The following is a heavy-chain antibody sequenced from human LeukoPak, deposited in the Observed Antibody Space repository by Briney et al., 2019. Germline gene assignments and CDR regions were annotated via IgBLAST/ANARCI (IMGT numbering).Heavy chain of an antibody. D-gene: IGHD2-15*01. V-gene: IGHV4-4*07. J-gene: IGHJ3*02. CDR2: IYTSGNT. Sequence: SETLSLTCTVSGGSISSYFWSWIRQPAGKGLEWNGRIYTSGNTNYNPSLKSRLAMSVDTSKNQFSLKLSSVTAADTAVYYCARDRGFGRGGFDIWGQGKIVSVSS. CDR3: ARDRGFGRGGFDI. CDR1: GGSISSYF.